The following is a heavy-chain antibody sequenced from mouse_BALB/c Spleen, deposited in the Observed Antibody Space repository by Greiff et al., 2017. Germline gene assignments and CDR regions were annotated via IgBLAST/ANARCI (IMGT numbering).Heavy chain of an antibody. CDR3: ARVGYYGSSYCAY. D-gene: IGHD1-1*01. CDR1: GYAFTSYN. V-gene: IGHV1S135*01. J-gene: IGHJ3*01. CDR2: IDPYNGGT. Sequence: VHVKQSGPELVKPGASVKVSCKASGYAFTSYNMYWVKQSHGKSLEWIGYIDPYNGGTSYNQKFKGKATLTVDKSSSTAYMHLNSLTSEDSAVYYCARVGYYGSSYCAYWGQGTLVTVSA.